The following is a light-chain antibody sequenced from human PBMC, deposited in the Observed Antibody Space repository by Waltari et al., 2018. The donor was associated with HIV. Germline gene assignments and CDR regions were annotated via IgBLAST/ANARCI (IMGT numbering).Light chain of an antibody. CDR3: CSYTGSSTRRPYV. Sequence: QSALTQPASVSGSPGQSITISCTGTSSDVGSYNLVSWYQQHPGKAHKVRIYEGSKRPSGVSNRFSGSKSANTASLTISGLQAEDEADYYCCSYTGSSTRRPYVFGTGTKVTVL. CDR2: EGS. J-gene: IGLJ1*01. V-gene: IGLV2-23*01. CDR1: SSDVGSYNL.